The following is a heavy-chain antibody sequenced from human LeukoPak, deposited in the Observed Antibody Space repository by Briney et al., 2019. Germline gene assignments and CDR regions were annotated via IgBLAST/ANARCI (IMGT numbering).Heavy chain of an antibody. Sequence: ASVKVSCKVSGYTLTELSMHWVRQAPGKGLEWMGGFDPEDGETIYAQKFQGRVTMTRDMSTSTVYMELSSLRSEDTAVYYCASATYYYDSSGAPFDYWGQGTLVTVSS. D-gene: IGHD3-22*01. V-gene: IGHV1-24*01. CDR3: ASATYYYDSSGAPFDY. J-gene: IGHJ4*02. CDR1: GYTLTELS. CDR2: FDPEDGET.